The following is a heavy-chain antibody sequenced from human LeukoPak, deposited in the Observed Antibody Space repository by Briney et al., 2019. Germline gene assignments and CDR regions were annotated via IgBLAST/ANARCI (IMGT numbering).Heavy chain of an antibody. J-gene: IGHJ4*02. D-gene: IGHD3-3*01. Sequence: PSETPSLTCTVSGGSISSSSYYWGWIRQPPGKGLEWIGSIYYSGSAYYNPSLKSRVTISVDTSKNQFSLKLSSVNAADTAVYYCARVVGVANKHFDYWGQGTLVTVSS. CDR3: ARVVGVANKHFDY. CDR2: IYYSGSA. V-gene: IGHV4-39*07. CDR1: GGSISSSSYY.